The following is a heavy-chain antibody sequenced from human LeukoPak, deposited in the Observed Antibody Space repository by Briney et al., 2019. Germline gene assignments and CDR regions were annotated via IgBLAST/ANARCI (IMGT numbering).Heavy chain of an antibody. Sequence: GGSLRLSCAASGFTFDDYAMHWVRQAPGKGLEWVSGISWNSGSIGYADSVKGRFTISRDNAKNSLYLQMNSLRAEDTALYYCAKDMVAAEMATSPFDYWGQGTLVTVSS. V-gene: IGHV3-9*01. J-gene: IGHJ4*02. CDR1: GFTFDDYA. D-gene: IGHD5-24*01. CDR3: AKDMVAAEMATSPFDY. CDR2: ISWNSGSI.